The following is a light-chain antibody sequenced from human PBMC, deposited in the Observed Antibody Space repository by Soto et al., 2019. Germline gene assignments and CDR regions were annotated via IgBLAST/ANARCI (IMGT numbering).Light chain of an antibody. CDR2: DAS. V-gene: IGKV3-11*01. CDR3: QQYYSTPWT. Sequence: EIVFTQSPATLSLSPGERATLSCRASQSVSSYLAWYQQKPGQAPRLLIYDASNRATGIPARFSGSGSGTDFTLTISSLEPEDFAVYYCQQYYSTPWTFGQGTKVDNK. J-gene: IGKJ1*01. CDR1: QSVSSY.